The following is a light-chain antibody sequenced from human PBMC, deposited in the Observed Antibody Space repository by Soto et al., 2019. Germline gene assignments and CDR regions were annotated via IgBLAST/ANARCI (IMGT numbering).Light chain of an antibody. Sequence: EIVLTQSPATLSLSPGERATLSCRASQSVSSYLAWYQQKPGQAPRLLIYDASSRATGIPDRFSGSGSGTDFTLTISRLEPEDFALYYCQHYAHNSPITFGQGTRLEIK. J-gene: IGKJ5*01. CDR3: QHYAHNSPIT. CDR1: QSVSSY. V-gene: IGKV3-11*01. CDR2: DAS.